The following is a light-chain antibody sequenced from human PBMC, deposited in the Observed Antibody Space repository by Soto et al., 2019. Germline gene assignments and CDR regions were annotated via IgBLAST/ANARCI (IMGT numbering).Light chain of an antibody. Sequence: QSVLTQPPSMSAAPGLKVTVSCSGGSSNIGNNYVSWYQQFPGTAPKLLIYEDNKRPSDIPDRFSASRSGTSATLDITGLQTGDEADYYCGTWDNSLSVWVFGGGTKLTVL. J-gene: IGLJ3*02. CDR2: EDN. CDR3: GTWDNSLSVWV. V-gene: IGLV1-51*02. CDR1: SSNIGNNY.